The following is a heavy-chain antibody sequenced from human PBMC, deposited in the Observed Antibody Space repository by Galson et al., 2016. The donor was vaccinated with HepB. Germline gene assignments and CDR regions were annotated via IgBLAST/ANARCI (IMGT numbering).Heavy chain of an antibody. D-gene: IGHD1-26*01. J-gene: IGHJ4*01. CDR1: GFTFNNYG. CDR2: ISRSGDST. V-gene: IGHV3-23*01. CDR3: VQGSTAPAV. Sequence: SLRLSCAASGFTFNNYGMTWVRQAPGKGLEVVSSISRSGDSTDYADSVKGRLTISRDNSKNTLSLQMNSLRAEDTAVYYCVQGSTAPAVWSQGTRVTVSS.